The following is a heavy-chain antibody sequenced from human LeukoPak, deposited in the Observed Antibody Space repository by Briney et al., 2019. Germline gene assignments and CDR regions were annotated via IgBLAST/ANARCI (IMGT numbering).Heavy chain of an antibody. Sequence: SETLSLTCTVSGGSISSYYWSWIRLPPGKGLEWIGFLDYSGNPNYNPSFKSRLTVSVDTSKNQFSLKLTSVTATDTAVYYCARHGGSWTFDSWGQGTLVTVSS. J-gene: IGHJ4*02. CDR2: LDYSGNP. CDR1: GGSISSYY. V-gene: IGHV4-59*08. CDR3: ARHGGSWTFDS. D-gene: IGHD6-13*01.